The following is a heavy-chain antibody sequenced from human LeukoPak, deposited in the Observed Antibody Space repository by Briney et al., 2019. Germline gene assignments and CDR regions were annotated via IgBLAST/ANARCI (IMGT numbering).Heavy chain of an antibody. CDR2: IDPSDSYT. J-gene: IGHJ4*02. Sequence: GESLKISCEASGYSFTTYWIGWVRQMPGKGLEWMGRIDPSDSYTHYRPSFQGHVTISADKSISTAYLQWSSLKASDTAIYFCAKQRDVGASRGFDYWGQGTLVTVSS. CDR1: GYSFTTYW. V-gene: IGHV5-10-1*01. D-gene: IGHD1-26*01. CDR3: AKQRDVGASRGFDY.